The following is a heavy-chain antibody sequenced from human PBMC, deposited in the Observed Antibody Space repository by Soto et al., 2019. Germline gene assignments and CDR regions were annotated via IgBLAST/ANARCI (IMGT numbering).Heavy chain of an antibody. Sequence: GESLKISCKGSGYSFTSYWIGWVRQMPGKGLEWMGIIYPGDSDTRYSPSFQGQVTISADKSISTAYLQWSSLKASDTAMYYCARQWYCTNGVCPGDAFDIWGQGTMVTV. CDR2: IYPGDSDT. CDR1: GYSFTSYW. V-gene: IGHV5-51*01. CDR3: ARQWYCTNGVCPGDAFDI. J-gene: IGHJ3*02. D-gene: IGHD2-8*01.